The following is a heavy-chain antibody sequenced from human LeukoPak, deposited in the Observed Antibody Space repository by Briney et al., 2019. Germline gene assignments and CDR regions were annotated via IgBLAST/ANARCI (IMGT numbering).Heavy chain of an antibody. V-gene: IGHV4-38-2*01. CDR2: FFQSEKS. D-gene: IGHD2/OR15-2a*01. CDR3: ARVLPDPYLLDS. CDR1: GHSSTRGYY. J-gene: IGHJ5*01. Sequence: SETLSLTCAISGHSSTRGYYWAWLRQSPGKGLEWIATFFQSEKSFYNASLKSRVIMSLDTSKSQFSLNLTSVTAADTAVYYCARVLPDPYLLDSWGQGTHVTVSS.